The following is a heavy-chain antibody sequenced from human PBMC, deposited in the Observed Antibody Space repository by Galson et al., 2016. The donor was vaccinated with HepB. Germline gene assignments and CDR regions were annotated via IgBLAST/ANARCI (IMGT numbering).Heavy chain of an antibody. J-gene: IGHJ4*02. V-gene: IGHV1-2*02. Sequence: SVKVSCEASGYTFTDYYIHWVRRAPGQGLEWMGWINPNSGGTNYAQKFQGRVTMTRDTSISTAYMELSRLRSDDAAVYYCAKDYYGSGSWNDYWGQGTLVTVSS. CDR3: AKDYYGSGSWNDY. D-gene: IGHD3-10*01. CDR2: INPNSGGT. CDR1: GYTFTDYY.